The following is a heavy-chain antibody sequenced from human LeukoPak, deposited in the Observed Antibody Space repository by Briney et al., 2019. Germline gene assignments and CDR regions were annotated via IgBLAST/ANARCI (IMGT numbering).Heavy chain of an antibody. D-gene: IGHD1-26*01. Sequence: ASVKVSCKASGYTFTGYYMHWVRQAPGQGLEWMGWINPNSGGTSFAQKFQGRVTVTRDTSISTAYMEVTRLTSDDTAVYYCASDLSGNATWGRGTLVTVSS. CDR2: INPNSGGT. J-gene: IGHJ5*02. V-gene: IGHV1-2*02. CDR1: GYTFTGYY. CDR3: ASDLSGNAT.